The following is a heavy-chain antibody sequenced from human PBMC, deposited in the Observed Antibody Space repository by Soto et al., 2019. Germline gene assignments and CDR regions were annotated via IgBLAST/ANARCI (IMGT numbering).Heavy chain of an antibody. Sequence: PGGSLRLSCVGPGFTLSSFSMSWVRQTPGKGLEWVSSITTGNDYISYADSVKGRFTISRDNAKNSLFLRMNSLRADDTALYFCARDSYSSLFDSWGQGTLVTVSS. CDR2: ITTGNDYI. J-gene: IGHJ5*01. CDR1: GFTLSSFS. CDR3: ARDSYSSLFDS. D-gene: IGHD6-19*01. V-gene: IGHV3-21*01.